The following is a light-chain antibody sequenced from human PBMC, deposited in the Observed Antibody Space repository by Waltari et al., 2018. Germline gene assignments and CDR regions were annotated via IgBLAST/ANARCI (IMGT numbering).Light chain of an antibody. J-gene: IGKJ2*02. CDR1: QTVNAN. CDR2: DAS. Sequence: EIVMTQSPATLYVSPGERATLSCRASQTVNANLAWYQRTPGQAPRLLIYDASKRATGIPAMFSGSGSGTDFTLTISSLQSEDFGIYYCHHYNTWPPGTFGQGTKLDNK. V-gene: IGKV3-15*01. CDR3: HHYNTWPPGT.